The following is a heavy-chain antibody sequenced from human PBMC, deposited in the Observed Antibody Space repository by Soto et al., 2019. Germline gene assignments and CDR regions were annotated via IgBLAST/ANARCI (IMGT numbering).Heavy chain of an antibody. J-gene: IGHJ6*02. V-gene: IGHV1-58*01. CDR1: GFTFTSSA. D-gene: IGHD1-7*01. Sequence: SVKVSCKASGFTFTSSAVQWVRQARGQRLEWIGWIVVGSGNTNYAQKFQERVTITRDMSTSTAYMELSSLRSEDTAVYYCAADLITGTLHYYYGMDVWGQGTTVTVSS. CDR2: IVVGSGNT. CDR3: AADLITGTLHYYYGMDV.